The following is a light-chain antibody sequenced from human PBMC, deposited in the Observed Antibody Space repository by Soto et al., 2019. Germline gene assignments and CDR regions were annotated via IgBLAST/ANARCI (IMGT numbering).Light chain of an antibody. CDR2: GAS. J-gene: IGKJ1*01. CDR1: QRVSSSY. CDR3: HQDFNLPWT. Sequence: EIALTQSPGTLSLSAWERATLYWGASQRVSSSYLAWYQQKPGQAPRLLIYGASSRDTGIPDRFSGSGSGTAFTLTISSLQPEDFAVYFCHQDFNLPWTFGQGTKVDIK. V-gene: IGKV3-20*01.